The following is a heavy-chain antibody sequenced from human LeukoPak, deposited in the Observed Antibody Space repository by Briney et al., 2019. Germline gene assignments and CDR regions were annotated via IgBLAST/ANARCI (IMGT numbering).Heavy chain of an antibody. D-gene: IGHD4-17*01. CDR3: ARVTLYGESALDY. J-gene: IGHJ4*02. CDR1: GFTFSDYY. Sequence: PRGSLRLSCAASGFTFSDYYMSWIRQAPGKGLEWVSYISGSSSYTIYADSVKGRFTISRDNAKNSLYLQMNSLRAEDTAVYYCARVTLYGESALDYWGQGTLVTVSS. CDR2: ISGSSSYT. V-gene: IGHV3-11*06.